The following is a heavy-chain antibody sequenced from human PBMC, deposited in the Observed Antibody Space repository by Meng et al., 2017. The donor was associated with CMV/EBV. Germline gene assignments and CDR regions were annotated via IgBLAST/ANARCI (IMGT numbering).Heavy chain of an antibody. CDR1: GFTFSSYG. J-gene: IGHJ4*02. CDR3: AKGFQQQLAFDY. V-gene: IGHV3-30*02. Sequence: GESLKISCAASGFTFSSYGMHWVRQAPGKGLEWVAFIRYDGSNKYYADSVKGRFTICRDNSKNTLYLQMNSLRAEDTAVYYCAKGFQQQLAFDYWGQGTLVTVSS. CDR2: IRYDGSNK. D-gene: IGHD6-13*01.